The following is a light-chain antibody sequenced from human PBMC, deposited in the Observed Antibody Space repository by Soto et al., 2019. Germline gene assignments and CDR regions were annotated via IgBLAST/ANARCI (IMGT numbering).Light chain of an antibody. CDR1: QSVSSN. V-gene: IGKV3-15*01. J-gene: IGKJ1*01. CDR2: GAS. CDR3: QQYNDWPS. Sequence: EIVMTQSPATLSVSPGERATLSCRASQSVSSNLAWYQQKPGQAPRLLFYGASTRATGIPARFSGSGSGTEFTLTISSLQSEDFAVYSCQQYNDWPSFGQGTKVEIK.